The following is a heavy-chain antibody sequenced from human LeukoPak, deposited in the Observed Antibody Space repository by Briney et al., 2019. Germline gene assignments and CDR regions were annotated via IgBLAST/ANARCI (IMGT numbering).Heavy chain of an antibody. V-gene: IGHV3-23*01. D-gene: IGHD6-6*01. CDR1: GFSFSSHW. CDR2: ISGSGGST. J-gene: IGHJ3*02. CDR3: AKGREYSSSFDAFDI. Sequence: TGGSLRLSCAASGFSFSSHWMSWVRQAPGKGLEWVSTISGSGGSTYYADSVKGRFTISRDNSKNTLYLQMNSLRAEDTAVYYCAKGREYSSSFDAFDIWGQGTMVAVSS.